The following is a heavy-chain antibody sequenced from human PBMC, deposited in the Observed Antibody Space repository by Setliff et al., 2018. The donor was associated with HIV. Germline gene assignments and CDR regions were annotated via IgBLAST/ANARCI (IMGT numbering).Heavy chain of an antibody. Sequence: PSETLSLTCAASGFPVFSNYMSWVRQAPGKGLEWVSVIYSGGSTYYADSVKGRFTISRDNSKNTLYLQMNSLRTEDSAVYHCVRRGHCSSTSCYIHWYFDLWGRGTLVTVSS. V-gene: IGHV3-66*02. D-gene: IGHD2-2*02. CDR2: IYSGGST. CDR1: GFPVFSNY. J-gene: IGHJ2*01. CDR3: VRRGHCSSTSCYIHWYFDL.